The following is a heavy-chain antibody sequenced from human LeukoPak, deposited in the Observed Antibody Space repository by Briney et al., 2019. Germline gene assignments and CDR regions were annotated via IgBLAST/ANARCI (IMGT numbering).Heavy chain of an antibody. V-gene: IGHV1-69*05. D-gene: IGHD6-6*01. CDR2: IIPIFGTA. CDR1: GGTFSSYA. CDR3: ARDSRQLAYYYYYYMDV. J-gene: IGHJ6*03. Sequence: GASVKVSCKASGGTFSSYAISWVRQAPGQGLEWMGGIIPIFGTANYAQKFQGRVTITTDESTSTAYVELSSLRSEDTAVYYCARDSRQLAYYYYYYMDVWGKGTTVTVSS.